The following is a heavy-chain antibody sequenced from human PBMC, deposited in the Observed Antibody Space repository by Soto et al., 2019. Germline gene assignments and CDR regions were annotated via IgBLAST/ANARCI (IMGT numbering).Heavy chain of an antibody. CDR3: ERVELEPKGNWFDP. D-gene: IGHD1-1*01. CDR2: IYYSGST. J-gene: IGHJ5*02. CDR1: GGSISSGGYY. Sequence: SETLSLTCTVSGGSISSGGYYWSWIRQHPGKGLEWIGYIYYSGSTYYNPSPKSRVTISVDTSKNQFSLKLSSVTAADTAVYYCERVELEPKGNWFDPWGQGTRVTVSS. V-gene: IGHV4-31*03.